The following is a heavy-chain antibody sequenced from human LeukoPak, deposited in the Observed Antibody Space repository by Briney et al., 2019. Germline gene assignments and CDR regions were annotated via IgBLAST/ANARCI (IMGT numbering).Heavy chain of an antibody. CDR2: INHSGST. D-gene: IGHD6-13*01. Sequence: SETLSLTCAVYGGSFSGYYWSWIRQPPGKGLEWIGEINHSGSTNYNPSLKSRVTISVDTSKNQFSLKLSSVTAADTAVYYCARRSRFIAAAGKNWFDPWGQGTLVTVSS. CDR1: GGSFSGYY. CDR3: ARRSRFIAAAGKNWFDP. J-gene: IGHJ5*02. V-gene: IGHV4-34*01.